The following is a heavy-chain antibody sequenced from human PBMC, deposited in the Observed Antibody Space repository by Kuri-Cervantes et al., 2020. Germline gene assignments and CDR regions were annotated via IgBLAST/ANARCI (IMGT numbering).Heavy chain of an antibody. Sequence: TLSLTCTVSGGSISSYYWSWIRQSPGKALEWLARIDWDDEKFYSTSLKTRLTISKDTSKNQVVLTMTNMDPADTATYYCARTFGNYYGSGSYSDFWGQGTLVTVSS. D-gene: IGHD3-10*01. CDR2: IDWDDEK. V-gene: IGHV2-70*16. CDR3: ARTFGNYYGSGSYSDF. J-gene: IGHJ4*02. CDR1: GGSISSYY.